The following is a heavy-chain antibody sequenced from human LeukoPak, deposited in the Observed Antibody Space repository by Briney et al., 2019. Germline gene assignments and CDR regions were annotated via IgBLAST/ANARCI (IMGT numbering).Heavy chain of an antibody. V-gene: IGHV1-2*04. J-gene: IGHJ4*02. CDR3: ARDGWGYCSSTSCYGAIYFDY. Sequence: ASVKVSCKASGYTFTGYYMHWVRQAPGQGLEWMGWINPNSGGTNYAQKFQGWVTMTRDTSISTAYIELSRLRSDDTAVYYCARDGWGYCSSTSCYGAIYFDYWGQGTLVTVSS. D-gene: IGHD2-2*01. CDR2: INPNSGGT. CDR1: GYTFTGYY.